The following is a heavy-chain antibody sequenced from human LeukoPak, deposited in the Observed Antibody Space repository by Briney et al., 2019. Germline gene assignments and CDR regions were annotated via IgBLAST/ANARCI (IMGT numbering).Heavy chain of an antibody. Sequence: GGSLRLSCAASGFTFSSYGMHWVRQAPGRGLEWVAFIRYDGSNKYYADSVKGRFTISRDNSKNTLYLQMNSLRAEDTAVYYCAKDPSFRPGYFDYWGQGTLVTVSS. V-gene: IGHV3-30*02. CDR1: GFTFSSYG. CDR3: AKDPSFRPGYFDY. CDR2: IRYDGSNK. J-gene: IGHJ4*02.